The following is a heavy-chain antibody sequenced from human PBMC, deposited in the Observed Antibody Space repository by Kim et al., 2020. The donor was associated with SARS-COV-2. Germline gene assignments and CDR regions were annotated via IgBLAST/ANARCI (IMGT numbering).Heavy chain of an antibody. J-gene: IGHJ6*02. Sequence: ASVKVSCKASGYTFTSYGISWVRQAPGQVLEWMGWISAYNGNTNYAQKLQGRVTMTTDTSTSTAYMELRSLRSDDTAVYYCARDLYSSGWYGSYYYGMDVWGQGTTVTVSS. CDR3: ARDLYSSGWYGSYYYGMDV. D-gene: IGHD6-19*01. CDR2: ISAYNGNT. CDR1: GYTFTSYG. V-gene: IGHV1-18*04.